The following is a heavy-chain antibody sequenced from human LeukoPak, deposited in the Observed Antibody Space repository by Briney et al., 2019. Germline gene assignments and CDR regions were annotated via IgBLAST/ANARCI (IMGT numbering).Heavy chain of an antibody. D-gene: IGHD3-16*01. CDR1: GFTFSSYA. Sequence: GGSLRLSCAASGFTFSSYAMSWVRQAPGKGLEWVSAISGSGGSTYYADSVKGRFTISRDNSKDTLYLQMNSLRAEDTAVYYCAKGPFVGDYFDYWGQGTLVTVSS. J-gene: IGHJ4*02. CDR3: AKGPFVGDYFDY. V-gene: IGHV3-23*01. CDR2: ISGSGGST.